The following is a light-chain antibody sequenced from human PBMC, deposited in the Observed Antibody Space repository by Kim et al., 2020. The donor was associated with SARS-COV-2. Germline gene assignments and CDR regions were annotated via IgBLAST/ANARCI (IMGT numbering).Light chain of an antibody. CDR3: SSYTSTYTYV. Sequence: QSALTQPASVSGSPGQSITISCTGTSSDVGSYNRVSWYQQPPGTAPKLMIYEVSNRPLGVSNRFSGSKSGNTASLTISGLQAEDEADYYCSSYTSTYTYVFGTGTKVTVL. J-gene: IGLJ1*01. CDR1: SSDVGSYNR. V-gene: IGLV2-14*01. CDR2: EVS.